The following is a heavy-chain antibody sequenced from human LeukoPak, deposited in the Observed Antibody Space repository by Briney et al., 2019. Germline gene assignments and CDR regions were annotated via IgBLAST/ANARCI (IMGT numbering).Heavy chain of an antibody. J-gene: IGHJ5*02. D-gene: IGHD3-10*01. Sequence: PGGSLRLSCAASGFTFSDYYMSWIRQAPGKGLECVSYISSSGNTTYHADSVKGRFTISRDNAKNSLYLQMSSLRAEDTAVYYCARGSYGVPFDPWGQGILVTVSS. V-gene: IGHV3-11*04. CDR1: GFTFSDYY. CDR2: ISSSGNTT. CDR3: ARGSYGVPFDP.